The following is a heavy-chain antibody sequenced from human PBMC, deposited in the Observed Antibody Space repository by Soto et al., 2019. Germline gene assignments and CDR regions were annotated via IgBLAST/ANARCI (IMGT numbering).Heavy chain of an antibody. J-gene: IGHJ6*02. D-gene: IGHD6-13*01. Sequence: SETLSLTCAVYGGSFSGYYWSWIRQPPGKGLEWIGEINHSGSTNYNPSLKSRVTISVDTSKNQLSLHLSSVTAADTAVYYCVEGRGREQLLMSYYEAMDVWGQGATVTLSS. V-gene: IGHV4-34*01. CDR2: INHSGST. CDR3: VEGRGREQLLMSYYEAMDV. CDR1: GGSFSGYY.